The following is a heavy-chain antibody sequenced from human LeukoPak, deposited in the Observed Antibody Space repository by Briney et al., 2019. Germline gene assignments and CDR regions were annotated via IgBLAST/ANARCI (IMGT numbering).Heavy chain of an antibody. CDR3: AKDRGGYYGSGTSYYFYGMDV. J-gene: IGHJ6*02. Sequence: GGSLRLSCAASGFTFGQYAMHWVRQAPGRGLEWVAVISGDGDATHYVDSVKGRFSISRDQSRSSLHLQMDTLRTEDTALYYCAKDRGGYYGSGTSYYFYGMDVWGQGTTVIV. CDR1: GFTFGQYA. V-gene: IGHV3-43*02. D-gene: IGHD3-10*01. CDR2: ISGDGDAT.